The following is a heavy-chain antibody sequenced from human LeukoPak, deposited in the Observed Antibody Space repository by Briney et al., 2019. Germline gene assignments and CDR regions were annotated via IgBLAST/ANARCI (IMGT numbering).Heavy chain of an antibody. J-gene: IGHJ5*02. D-gene: IGHD1-26*01. Sequence: PSETLSLTCTVSGGSISSSSYYWGWIRQPPGKGLEWIGSIYYSGSTYYNPSLKSRVTISVDTSKNQFSLKLSSVTAADTAVYYCARDWELRYASWFDPWGQGTLVTVSS. CDR1: GGSISSSSYY. CDR2: IYYSGST. V-gene: IGHV4-39*07. CDR3: ARDWELRYASWFDP.